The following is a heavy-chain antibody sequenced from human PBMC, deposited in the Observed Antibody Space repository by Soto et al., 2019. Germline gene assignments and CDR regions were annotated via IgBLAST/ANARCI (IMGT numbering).Heavy chain of an antibody. CDR2: VSYDGSKE. CDR1: GFTFNSYG. CDR3: AKDTYYHDSSGYYVFDC. V-gene: IGHV3-30*18. D-gene: IGHD3-22*01. J-gene: IGHJ4*02. Sequence: GGSLRLSCAASGFTFNSYGIHWVRQAPGKGLEWVAGVSYDGSKEYYTESVRGRFTISRDNSRNTLDLQMNSLRAEDTAVYYCAKDTYYHDSSGYYVFDCWGQGTLVTVSS.